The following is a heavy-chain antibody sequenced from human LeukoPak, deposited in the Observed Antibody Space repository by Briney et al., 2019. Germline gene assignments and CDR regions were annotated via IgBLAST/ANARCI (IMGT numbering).Heavy chain of an antibody. Sequence: GGSLRLSCAASGFTFSSYAMSWVRQAPGKGLEGVSAISGSGGSTYYADSVKGRFTISRDNSKNTLYLQMNSLRAEDTAVYYCAKAHYYDSSGPFDYWGQGTLVTVSS. CDR3: AKAHYYDSSGPFDY. D-gene: IGHD3-22*01. CDR1: GFTFSSYA. CDR2: ISGSGGST. V-gene: IGHV3-23*01. J-gene: IGHJ4*02.